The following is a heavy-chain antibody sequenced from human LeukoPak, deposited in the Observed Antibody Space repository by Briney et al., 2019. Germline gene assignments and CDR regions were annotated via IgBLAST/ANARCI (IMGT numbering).Heavy chain of an antibody. CDR2: INHSGST. J-gene: IGHJ4*02. Sequence: PSETLSLTCAVYGGSFSGYYWSWLRQPPGKGLEWIGEINHSGSTNYNPSLKSRVTTSVDTSKNQFSLKLSSVTAADTAVYYCARSGYFDWLLHFDYWGQGTLVTVSS. V-gene: IGHV4-34*01. CDR3: ARSGYFDWLLHFDY. CDR1: GGSFSGYY. D-gene: IGHD3-9*01.